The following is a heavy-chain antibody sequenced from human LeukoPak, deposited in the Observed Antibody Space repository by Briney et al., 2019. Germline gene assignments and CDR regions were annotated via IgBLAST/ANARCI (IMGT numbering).Heavy chain of an antibody. CDR1: GFTFSSHA. Sequence: GGSLRLSCAASGFTFSSHAMNWVRQAPRKGLEWVSGMSGSGANTYYADSVKGRFIISRDNSKNTLYLQMNSLRAEDTAIYYCAKDRIDSGSYYYIDCWGQGTLVTVSS. V-gene: IGHV3-23*01. J-gene: IGHJ4*02. CDR3: AKDRIDSGSYYYIDC. D-gene: IGHD3-10*01. CDR2: MSGSGANT.